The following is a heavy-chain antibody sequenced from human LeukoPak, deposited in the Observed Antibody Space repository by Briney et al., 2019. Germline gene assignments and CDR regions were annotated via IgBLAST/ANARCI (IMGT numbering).Heavy chain of an antibody. Sequence: GGSLRLSCAASRFTFSGYAMSWIRQAPGKGLEWVSYISSNSSYTNYADSVKGRFTISRDNAKNSLYLQMNSLRAEDTAVYYCARDGGSIAPPDPWGQGTLVTVSS. CDR3: ARDGGSIAPPDP. CDR1: RFTFSGYA. CDR2: ISSNSSYT. D-gene: IGHD6-6*01. J-gene: IGHJ5*02. V-gene: IGHV3-11*06.